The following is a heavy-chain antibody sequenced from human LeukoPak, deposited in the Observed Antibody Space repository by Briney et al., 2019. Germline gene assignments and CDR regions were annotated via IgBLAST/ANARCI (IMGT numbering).Heavy chain of an antibody. J-gene: IGHJ4*02. V-gene: IGHV3-23*01. CDR3: AKGVGSGWYAVYFDY. CDR1: GFTVSSNY. D-gene: IGHD6-19*01. CDR2: ISDSGGST. Sequence: LSGGSLRLSCAASGFTVSSNYMSWVRQAPGKGLEWVSAISDSGGSTYYADSVKGRFTISRDNSKNTLYLQMNSLRAEDTAVYYCAKGVGSGWYAVYFDYWGQGTLVTVSS.